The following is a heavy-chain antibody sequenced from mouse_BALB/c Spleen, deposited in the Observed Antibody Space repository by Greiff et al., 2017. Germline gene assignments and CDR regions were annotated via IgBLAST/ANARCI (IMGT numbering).Heavy chain of an antibody. CDR1: GFTFSDSG. Sequence: EVQRVESGGGLVQPGGSRKLSCAASGFTFSDSGMAWVRQAPGKGPEWVAFISNLAYSIYYADTVTGRFTISRENAKNTLYLEMSSLRSEDTAMYYCARVTTVVATRAMDYWGQGTSVTVSS. J-gene: IGHJ4*01. CDR3: ARVTTVVATRAMDY. D-gene: IGHD1-1*01. CDR2: ISNLAYSI. V-gene: IGHV5-15*02.